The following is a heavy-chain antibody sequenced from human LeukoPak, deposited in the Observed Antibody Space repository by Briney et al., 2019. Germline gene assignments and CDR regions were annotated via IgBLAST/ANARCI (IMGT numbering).Heavy chain of an antibody. CDR2: INHSGST. Sequence: PSETLSLTCAVYGGSFSGYYWSWIRQPPGKGLEWIGEINHSGSTNYNPSLKSRVTISVDTSKNQFSLKLSSVTAADTAVYYCARGRGYCSSTSCYTLRFDYWGQGTLVTVSS. D-gene: IGHD2-2*02. V-gene: IGHV4-34*01. CDR3: ARGRGYCSSTSCYTLRFDY. CDR1: GGSFSGYY. J-gene: IGHJ4*02.